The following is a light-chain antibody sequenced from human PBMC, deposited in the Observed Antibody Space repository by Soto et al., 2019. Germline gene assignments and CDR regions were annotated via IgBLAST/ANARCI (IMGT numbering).Light chain of an antibody. J-gene: IGKJ1*01. Sequence: AIQMPQSPSSLSASVGDRVTMTCRASQGIRKDLAWYQQKPGKAPKLLIYATSSLQSGVPSRFSGSGSGRDFTLTISSLQPEDFATYYCLQDYNYPRTFGQGTKVDIK. V-gene: IGKV1-6*02. CDR2: ATS. CDR3: LQDYNYPRT. CDR1: QGIRKD.